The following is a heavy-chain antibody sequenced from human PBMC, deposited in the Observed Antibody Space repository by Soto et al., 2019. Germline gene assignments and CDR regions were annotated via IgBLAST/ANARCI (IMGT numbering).Heavy chain of an antibody. J-gene: IGHJ4*02. Sequence: QITLKESGPTLVKPTQTLTLTCTFSGFSLTTDRVGVGWIRQPPGEALEWLAVIYWDDSKIYRPSLESRLTITNDTSKNQVALTMTNMDSVDTATYYCAHAYGGRSLYWGQGTLVTVSS. V-gene: IGHV2-5*02. CDR3: AHAYGGRSLY. D-gene: IGHD1-26*01. CDR2: IYWDDSK. CDR1: GFSLTTDRVG.